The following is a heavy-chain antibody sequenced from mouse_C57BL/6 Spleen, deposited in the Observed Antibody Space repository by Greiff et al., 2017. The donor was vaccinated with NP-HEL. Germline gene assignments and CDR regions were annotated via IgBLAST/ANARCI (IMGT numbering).Heavy chain of an antibody. CDR2: ISSGGSYT. D-gene: IGHD2-2*01. Sequence: DVMLVESGGDLVKPGGSLKLSCAASGFTFSSYGMSWVRQTPDKRLEWVATISSGGSYTYYPDSVKGRFTISRDNAKNTLYLQMSSLKSEDTAMYYCASMVSYYFDYWGQGTTLTVSS. J-gene: IGHJ2*01. CDR1: GFTFSSYG. V-gene: IGHV5-6*02. CDR3: ASMVSYYFDY.